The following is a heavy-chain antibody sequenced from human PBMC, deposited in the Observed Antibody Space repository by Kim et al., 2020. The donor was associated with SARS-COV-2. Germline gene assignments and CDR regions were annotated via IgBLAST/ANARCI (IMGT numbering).Heavy chain of an antibody. CDR2: IYYSGST. D-gene: IGHD3-10*01. CDR3: ARSEYYGSGSRRAFDI. CDR1: GGSISSYY. J-gene: IGHJ3*02. Sequence: SETLSLTCTVSGGSISSYYWSWIRQPPGKGLEWIGYIYYSGSTNYNPSLKSRVTISVDTSKNQFSLKLSSVTAADTAVYYCARSEYYGSGSRRAFDIWGQGTMVTVSS. V-gene: IGHV4-59*08.